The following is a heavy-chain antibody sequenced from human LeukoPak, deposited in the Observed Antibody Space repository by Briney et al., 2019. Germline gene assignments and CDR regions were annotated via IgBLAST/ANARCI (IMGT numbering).Heavy chain of an antibody. CDR3: ASRQGLGWHYVN. J-gene: IGHJ4*02. D-gene: IGHD3-10*02. CDR2: LNDRGDNT. CDR1: GFTFSRYG. Sequence: GGSLRLSWVGSGFTFSRYGMDWVSQVPGKGLEWVSGLNDRGDNTYYADSVKGRFTISRDNSKNTLYLQMKSLRAEDTAVYYCASRQGLGWHYVNWGQGTLVTVSS. V-gene: IGHV3-23*01.